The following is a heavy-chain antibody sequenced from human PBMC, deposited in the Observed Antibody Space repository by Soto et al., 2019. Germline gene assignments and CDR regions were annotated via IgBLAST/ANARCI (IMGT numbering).Heavy chain of an antibody. Sequence: QLQLQESGPGLVKPSETLSLTCTVSGGSISTSSYYWGWIRQPPGKGLEWIGSIYYSGSTYYNPSLKSRVTISVDTSKNQFSLKLRSVTTADTAVYYFSRDYDSSGDYWGQGTLVTVSS. CDR1: GGSISTSSYY. J-gene: IGHJ4*02. D-gene: IGHD3-22*01. CDR2: IYYSGST. CDR3: SRDYDSSGDY. V-gene: IGHV4-39*01.